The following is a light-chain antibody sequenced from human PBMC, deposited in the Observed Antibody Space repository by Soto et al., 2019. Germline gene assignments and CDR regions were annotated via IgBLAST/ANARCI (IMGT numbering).Light chain of an antibody. CDR3: QQYNSSPLT. V-gene: IGKV1-5*01. CDR2: DAS. J-gene: IGKJ4*01. CDR1: QSISDW. Sequence: DIQMTQSPSTLSASVGDRVTITCRANQSISDWLAWYQQKPGKAPKLLIYDASNLESGVPSRLSGSGSGTEFTLTISSLQPDDFATYYCQQYNSSPLTFGGGTKMEIK.